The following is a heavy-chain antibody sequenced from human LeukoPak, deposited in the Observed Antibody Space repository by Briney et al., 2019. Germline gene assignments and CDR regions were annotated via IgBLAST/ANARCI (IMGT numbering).Heavy chain of an antibody. V-gene: IGHV3-74*01. Sequence: GGSLRLSCTASGFTLRNYWMHWVRQVPGKRLVWVSRISGDGSVTNYADSVQGRFTISRDNAKNILYLQINSLRSEDTAVYYCARYSSLSGGASCYLDYWGHGTLVTVSS. CDR2: ISGDGSVT. CDR1: GFTLRNYW. CDR3: ARYSSLSGGASCYLDY. J-gene: IGHJ4*01. D-gene: IGHD6-19*01.